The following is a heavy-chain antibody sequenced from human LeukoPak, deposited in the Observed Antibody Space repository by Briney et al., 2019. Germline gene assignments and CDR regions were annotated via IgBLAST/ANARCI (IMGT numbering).Heavy chain of an antibody. CDR2: IYYSGST. V-gene: IGHV4-59*11. Sequence: SETLSLTCTVSGGSISSHYWSWIRQPPGKGLEWIGYIYYSGSTNYNPSLKSRVTISIDTSKNQFSLKLSSVTAADTAVYYCARATGNYDSTYFDYWGQGTLVTVSS. CDR3: ARATGNYDSTYFDY. J-gene: IGHJ4*02. CDR1: GGSISSHY. D-gene: IGHD3-22*01.